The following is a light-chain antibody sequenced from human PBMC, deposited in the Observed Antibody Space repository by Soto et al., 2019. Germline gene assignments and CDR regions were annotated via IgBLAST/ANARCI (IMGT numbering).Light chain of an antibody. Sequence: DLQMTQSPSSLSASVGDRVTITCRASQTISTYLNWYQQEPGKAPKLLIYAASSLQSGVQPRFSGSGSGTDFTLTISSLQPEDFAAYYCQQSHGIPYTFGQGTKLEIK. CDR3: QQSHGIPYT. CDR1: QTISTY. V-gene: IGKV1-39*01. J-gene: IGKJ2*01. CDR2: AAS.